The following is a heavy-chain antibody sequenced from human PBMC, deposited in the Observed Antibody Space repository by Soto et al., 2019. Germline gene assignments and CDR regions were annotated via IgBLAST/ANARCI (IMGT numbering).Heavy chain of an antibody. CDR1: GFRFSIYS. V-gene: IGHV3-48*02. J-gene: IGHJ4*02. Sequence: EVRLVESGGALVQRGGSLTLSCAASGFRFSIYSMNWVRQAPGKGLEWSAYITSDTKTIKYAESVKGRFTISRDNAKNSVYLQMNNLRDEDTAVYYCARSVEGHFDYWGQGTLVTVAS. D-gene: IGHD6-19*01. CDR2: ITSDTKTI. CDR3: ARSVEGHFDY.